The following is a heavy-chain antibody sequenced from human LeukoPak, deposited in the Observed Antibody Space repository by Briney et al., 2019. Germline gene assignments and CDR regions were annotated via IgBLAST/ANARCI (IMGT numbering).Heavy chain of an antibody. D-gene: IGHD5-24*01. V-gene: IGHV3-74*01. Sequence: GGSLRLSCAASGFTFSGYWLHWGRQAPGKGLVWVSTIKSDGSTTRYADSVKGRFTISRDNAKNTLFLQVDSLRAEDTAVYYCARDGGYKMDVWGQGTTVTVSS. CDR1: GFTFSGYW. CDR3: ARDGGYKMDV. J-gene: IGHJ6*02. CDR2: IKSDGSTT.